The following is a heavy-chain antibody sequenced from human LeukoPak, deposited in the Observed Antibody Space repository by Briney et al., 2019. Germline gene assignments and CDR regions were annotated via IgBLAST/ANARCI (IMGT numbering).Heavy chain of an antibody. Sequence: SKTLSLTCAVYGGSFSGYYWSWIRQPPGKGLEWIGEINHSGSTNYNPSLKSRVTISVDTSKNQFSLKLSSVTAADTAVYYCARESRSYGSGSYYLDYWGQGTLVTVSS. V-gene: IGHV4-34*01. CDR3: ARESRSYGSGSYYLDY. J-gene: IGHJ4*02. CDR1: GGSFSGYY. D-gene: IGHD3-10*01. CDR2: INHSGST.